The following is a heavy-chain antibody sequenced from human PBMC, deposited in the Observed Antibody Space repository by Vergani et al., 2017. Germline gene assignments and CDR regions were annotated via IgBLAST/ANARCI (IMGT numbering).Heavy chain of an antibody. CDR3: ARDGGWYLGYYYYYMDV. J-gene: IGHJ6*03. Sequence: QVQLVESGGGVVQPGRSLRLSCAASGFTFSSYAMHWVRQAPGKGLEWVAVISYDGSNKYYADSVKGRFTISRDNSKNTLYLQMNSLRAEDTAVYYCARDGGWYLGYYYYYMDVWGKGTTVTVSS. D-gene: IGHD6-19*01. CDR1: GFTFSSYA. CDR2: ISYDGSNK. V-gene: IGHV3-30-3*01.